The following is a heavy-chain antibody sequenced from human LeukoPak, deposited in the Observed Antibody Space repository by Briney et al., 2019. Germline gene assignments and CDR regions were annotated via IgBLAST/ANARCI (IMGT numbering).Heavy chain of an antibody. V-gene: IGHV3-74*01. CDR2: INSDGSMP. D-gene: IGHD2-15*01. J-gene: IGHJ3*01. CDR3: ASETREAGSGDHQTDSFDV. Sequence: GGSLRLSCAASRFSVSDYWMHWVRQAPGKGLVWVSRINSDGSMPSYADSVQGRFTISRDNAKNTLYLQMNSLRVEDTALYYCASETREAGSGDHQTDSFDVWGQGTMVSVSS. CDR1: RFSVSDYW.